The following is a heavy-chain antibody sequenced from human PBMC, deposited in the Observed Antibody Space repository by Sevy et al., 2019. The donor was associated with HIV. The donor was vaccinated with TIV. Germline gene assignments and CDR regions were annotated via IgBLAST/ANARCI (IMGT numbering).Heavy chain of an antibody. J-gene: IGHJ5*02. V-gene: IGHV4-59*01. Sequence: SETLSLTCTVSGGSISSYYWSWIRQPPGKGLEWIGYIYYSGSTNYNPSLKSRVTISVDTSKNQFSLKLSSVTAADTAVYYCARVRFLEWLFTVNWFDPWGQGTLVTVSS. CDR2: IYYSGST. D-gene: IGHD3-3*01. CDR1: GGSISSYY. CDR3: ARVRFLEWLFTVNWFDP.